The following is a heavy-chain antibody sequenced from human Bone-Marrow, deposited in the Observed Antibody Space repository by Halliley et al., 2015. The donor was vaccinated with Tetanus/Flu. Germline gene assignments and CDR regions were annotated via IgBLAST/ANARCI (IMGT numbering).Heavy chain of an antibody. CDR2: ITDSGGST. Sequence: SLRLSCAASGFTFSSYAMSWVRQAPGKGLEWVSVITDSGGSTYYADSVKGRFTISRDKSKNTLYLQRKSLRPEDTAVYYCARTSADLESCSSISCYGADGLDIWGQGAVVNASS. CDR3: ARTSADLESCSSISCYGADGLDI. V-gene: IGHV3-23*01. J-gene: IGHJ3*02. CDR1: GFTFSSYA. D-gene: IGHD2-2*01.